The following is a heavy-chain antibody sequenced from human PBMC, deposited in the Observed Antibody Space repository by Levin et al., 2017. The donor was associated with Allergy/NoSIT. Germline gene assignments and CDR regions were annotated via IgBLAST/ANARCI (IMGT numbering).Heavy chain of an antibody. Sequence: GESLKISCAASGFSFSSYAMNWVRQAPGKGLEWVSTISGPGGITHYADPVKGRFTISRDNSNNTLFLQMNSLRAEDTAIYYCAKEMHMWLIHPVFDFWGLGILVSVSS. D-gene: IGHD6-19*01. V-gene: IGHV3-23*01. J-gene: IGHJ4*02. CDR3: AKEMHMWLIHPVFDF. CDR2: ISGPGGIT. CDR1: GFSFSSYA.